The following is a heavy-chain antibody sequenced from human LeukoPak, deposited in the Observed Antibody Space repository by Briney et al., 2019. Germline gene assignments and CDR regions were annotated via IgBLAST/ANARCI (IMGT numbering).Heavy chain of an antibody. V-gene: IGHV1-2*02. CDR2: INPNSGGT. J-gene: IGHJ4*02. Sequence: ASVKVSCKASGYTFTGYYMHWVRQAPGQGLEWMGWINPNSGGTNYAQKFQGRVTMTRDTSISTAYMELSRLRSDDTAVYYCARVLYYYDSSGYDQFDYWGQGTLVTVSS. CDR1: GYTFTGYY. D-gene: IGHD3-22*01. CDR3: ARVLYYYDSSGYDQFDY.